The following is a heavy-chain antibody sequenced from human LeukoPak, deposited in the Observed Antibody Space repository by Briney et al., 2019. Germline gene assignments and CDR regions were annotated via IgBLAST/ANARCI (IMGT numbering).Heavy chain of an antibody. Sequence: SETLSLTCAVDGGPFSGYYWSWIRQPPGKGLEWIGEINHSGSTNYNPSLKSRVTISVDTSKNQFSLKLSSVTAADTAVYYCAYSRYYYGSGSYYGYFQHWGQGTLVTVSS. D-gene: IGHD3-10*01. CDR3: AYSRYYYGSGSYYGYFQH. CDR1: GGPFSGYY. V-gene: IGHV4-34*01. CDR2: INHSGST. J-gene: IGHJ1*01.